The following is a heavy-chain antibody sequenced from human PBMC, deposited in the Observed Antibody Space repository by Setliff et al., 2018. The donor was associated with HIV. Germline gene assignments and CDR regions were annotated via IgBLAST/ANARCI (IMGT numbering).Heavy chain of an antibody. CDR2: MVPVIGAA. Sequence: GASVKVSCKASGGSFSSYGINWLRQAPGQGLEWMGGMVPVIGAAQYAQKFQGRVTITADRVTSTAYMELTSLTSDDTAVYYCARAGTTTLIGWLDPWGQGTQVTVSS. D-gene: IGHD3-22*01. J-gene: IGHJ5*02. CDR1: GGSFSSYG. V-gene: IGHV1-69*06. CDR3: ARAGTTTLIGWLDP.